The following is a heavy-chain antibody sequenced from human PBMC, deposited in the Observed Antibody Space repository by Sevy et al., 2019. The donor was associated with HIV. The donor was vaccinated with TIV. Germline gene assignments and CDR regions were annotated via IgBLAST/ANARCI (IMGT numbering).Heavy chain of an antibody. J-gene: IGHJ6*02. D-gene: IGHD2-15*01. CDR2: IYSGGST. V-gene: IGHV3-53*01. CDR1: GFTVSSNY. CDR3: ARVNCSGGSCYYYYGMDV. Sequence: GGSLRLSCAASGFTVSSNYMSWVRQAPGKGLEWGSVIYSGGSTYYADSVKGRFTISRDNSKNTRYLQMNSLRAEDTAVYYCARVNCSGGSCYYYYGMDVWGQGTTVTVSS.